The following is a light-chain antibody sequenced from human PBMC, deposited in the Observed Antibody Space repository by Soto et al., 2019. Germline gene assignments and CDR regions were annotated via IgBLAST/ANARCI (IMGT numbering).Light chain of an antibody. J-gene: IGKJ5*01. V-gene: IGKV3-11*01. CDR3: QQRSNWPGIT. CDR2: RTS. CDR1: QSISSN. Sequence: EIVMTQSPATLSVSPGERATLSCRASQSISSNLAWYQQKPGQAPRLLMFRTSSRATGFPARFSGSGSGTDFTLTISSLEPEDFAVYYCQQRSNWPGITFGQGTRLEI.